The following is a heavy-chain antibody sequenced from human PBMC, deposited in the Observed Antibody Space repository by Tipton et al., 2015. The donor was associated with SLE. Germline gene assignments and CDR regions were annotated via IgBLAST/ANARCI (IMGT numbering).Heavy chain of an antibody. D-gene: IGHD3-10*01. CDR1: GGSISSHY. CDR2: IYHSGSS. Sequence: TLSLTCTVSGGSISSHYWSWIRQPPGKGLEWIGHIYHSGSSNYNPSLKSRVTISVDTSKNQFSLKLSSVTAADTAVYYCARAAGEIDYWGQGTLVTVSS. CDR3: ARAAGEIDY. J-gene: IGHJ4*02. V-gene: IGHV4-59*11.